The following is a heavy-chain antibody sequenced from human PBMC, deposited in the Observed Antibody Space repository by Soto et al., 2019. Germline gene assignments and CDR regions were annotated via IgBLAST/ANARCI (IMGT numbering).Heavy chain of an antibody. CDR3: AKNPANYYYGMDV. Sequence: QVQLVQSGAEVKKPGSSVKVSCKASGGTFSSYAISWVRQAPGQGLEWMGGIIPIFGTADYAQKFQGRVTXTXDXPTSTAYVELSSLRSEDTAVYYCAKNPANYYYGMDVWGQGTTVTVSS. CDR1: GGTFSSYA. CDR2: IIPIFGTA. V-gene: IGHV1-69*05. J-gene: IGHJ6*02.